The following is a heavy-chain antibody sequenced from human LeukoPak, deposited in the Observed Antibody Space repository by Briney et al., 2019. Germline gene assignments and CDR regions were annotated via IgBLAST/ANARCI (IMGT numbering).Heavy chain of an antibody. CDR3: AKESQLSYRGTFYIDY. CDR1: GFTFSTYA. CDR2: ISGSAVRT. D-gene: IGHD1-26*01. J-gene: IGHJ4*02. V-gene: IGHV3-23*01. Sequence: PGGSLRLSCAASGFTFSTYAMSWVRQAPGQGLEWVSAISGSAVRTYYADSVKGRFTISRDNSKNTLDLQMNSLRPEDTAVYYCAKESQLSYRGTFYIDYWGQGTLVTVSS.